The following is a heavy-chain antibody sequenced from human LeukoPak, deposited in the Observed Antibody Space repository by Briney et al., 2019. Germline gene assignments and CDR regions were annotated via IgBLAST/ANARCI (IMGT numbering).Heavy chain of an antibody. V-gene: IGHV3-11*04. CDR2: ISSSGSTI. D-gene: IGHD4-17*01. CDR3: ARDEYGDYVFDY. Sequence: PGGSLRLSCAASGFTFSDYYMSWIRQAPGKGLEWVSYISSSGSTIYYADSVKGRFTISRDNAKNTLNLQMNSLTGEDTGVYYCARDEYGDYVFDYWGQGSLVSVSS. J-gene: IGHJ4*02. CDR1: GFTFSDYY.